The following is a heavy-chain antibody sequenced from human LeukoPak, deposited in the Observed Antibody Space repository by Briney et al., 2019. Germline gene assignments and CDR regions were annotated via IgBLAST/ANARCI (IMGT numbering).Heavy chain of an antibody. CDR2: TYYRSKWYD. V-gene: IGHV6-1*01. CDR1: GDSVSSNSAG. CDR3: ARTNWYSFDY. Sequence: SQTLSLTCAISGDSVSSNSAGWHWIRQSPSRGLEWLGKTYYRSKWYDDYALSVKSRITINTDTSKNQFTLHLNSVTPEDTAVYYCARTNWYSFDYWGQGTLVTVSS. J-gene: IGHJ4*02. D-gene: IGHD1-7*01.